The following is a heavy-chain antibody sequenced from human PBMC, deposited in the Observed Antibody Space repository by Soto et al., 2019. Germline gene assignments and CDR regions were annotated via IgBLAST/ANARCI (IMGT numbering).Heavy chain of an antibody. CDR1: GFTFSSYA. D-gene: IGHD6-6*01. CDR2: ISGSGGST. J-gene: IGHJ4*02. Sequence: GGSLRLSCAASGFTFSSYAMSWVRQAPGKGLEWVSVISGSGGSTYYADSVKGRFTISRDNSKNTLYLQMNSLRAEDTAVYYCAKSFEQLTRLALFDYWGQGTLVTVSS. CDR3: AKSFEQLTRLALFDY. V-gene: IGHV3-23*01.